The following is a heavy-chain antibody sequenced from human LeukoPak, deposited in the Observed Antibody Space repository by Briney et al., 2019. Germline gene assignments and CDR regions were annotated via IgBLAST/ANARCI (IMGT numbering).Heavy chain of an antibody. CDR3: AKARLPRYYFDY. J-gene: IGHJ4*02. Sequence: GGSLRLSCAASGFTFSSYGMHWVRQAPGKGLEWVAFIRYDGSEKYYVDSVKGRFTISRDNSNNSLYLQMNSLRPEDTAIYYCAKARLPRYYFDYWGQGTLVTVSS. CDR2: IRYDGSEK. V-gene: IGHV3-30*02. CDR1: GFTFSSYG.